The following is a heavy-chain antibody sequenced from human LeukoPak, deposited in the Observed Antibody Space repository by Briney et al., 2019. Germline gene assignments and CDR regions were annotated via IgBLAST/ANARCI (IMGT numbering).Heavy chain of an antibody. Sequence: GGSLRLSCAASGFTFCRFWMNWVCQGPGRGLEWVANIKGVGSEKYSVDSVKGRFSISRDNAKNSLYLQMDSLRAEATAVYYCAKEGAYPKITHDSSGQGALVTVSS. D-gene: IGHD1-20*01. CDR1: GFTFCRFW. CDR2: IKGVGSEK. CDR3: AKEGAYPKITHDS. J-gene: IGHJ5*01. V-gene: IGHV3-7*01.